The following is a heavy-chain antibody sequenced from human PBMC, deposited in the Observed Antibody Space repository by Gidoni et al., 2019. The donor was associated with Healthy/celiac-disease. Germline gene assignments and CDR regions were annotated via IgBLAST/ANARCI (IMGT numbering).Heavy chain of an antibody. V-gene: IGHV4-39*01. CDR1: GGSISSSSYY. D-gene: IGHD3-22*01. J-gene: IGHJ4*02. CDR3: ARQGYYDSRGLDY. Sequence: QLQLQESGPGLVKPSETLSLTCTFSGGSISSSSYYWGWIRQPPGKGLEWIGSIYYSGSTYYNPSLKSRVTISVDTAKNQFSLKLSSVTAADTAVYYCARQGYYDSRGLDYWGQGTLVTVSS. CDR2: IYYSGST.